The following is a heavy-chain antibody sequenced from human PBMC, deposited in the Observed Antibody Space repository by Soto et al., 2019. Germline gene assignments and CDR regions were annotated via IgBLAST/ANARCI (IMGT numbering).Heavy chain of an antibody. CDR1: GLTFSSYS. J-gene: IGHJ4*02. D-gene: IGHD3-3*01. CDR2: FRSGGDDDTT. CDR3: ARVIKPLWSGYYDPFDL. V-gene: IGHV3-23*01. Sequence: PGGSLRLSCAASGLTFSSYSMSWVRQAPGKGLEWVSGFRSGGDDDTTYYADSVRGRFTISRDNSKKTLYLQMNSLRAEDTAVYYCARVIKPLWSGYYDPFDLWGQGTVVTVSS.